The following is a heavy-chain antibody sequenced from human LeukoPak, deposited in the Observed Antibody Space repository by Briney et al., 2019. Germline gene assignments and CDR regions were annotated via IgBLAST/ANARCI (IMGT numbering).Heavy chain of an antibody. Sequence: SETLSLTCTVSGYSISSGYYWGWIRQPPGKGLEGIGSIYHSGSTYYNPSLKSRVTISVDTSKNQFSLKLSSVTAADTVVYYCARSRFLEAFDIWGQGTMVTVSS. V-gene: IGHV4-38-2*02. CDR1: GYSISSGYY. CDR3: ARSRFLEAFDI. CDR2: IYHSGST. D-gene: IGHD3-3*01. J-gene: IGHJ3*02.